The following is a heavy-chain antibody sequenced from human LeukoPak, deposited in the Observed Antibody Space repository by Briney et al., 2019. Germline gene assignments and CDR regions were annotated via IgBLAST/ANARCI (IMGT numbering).Heavy chain of an antibody. Sequence: PSETLSLTCTVSGGSISSYYWSWIRQPPGKGLEWIGYIYYSGSTNYNPSLKSRVTISVDTSKNQFSLKLSSVTAADTAVYYCARDSVSMVRGVGWFDPWGQGTLVTVSS. CDR3: ARDSVSMVRGVGWFDP. CDR2: IYYSGST. D-gene: IGHD3-10*01. V-gene: IGHV4-59*01. CDR1: GGSISSYY. J-gene: IGHJ5*02.